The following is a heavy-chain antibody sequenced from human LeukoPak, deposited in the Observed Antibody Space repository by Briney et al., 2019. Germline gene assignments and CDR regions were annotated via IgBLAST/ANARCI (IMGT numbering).Heavy chain of an antibody. J-gene: IGHJ6*02. Sequence: SETLSLTCTVSGGSISSSGYYWGWIRQPPGKGLEWIGSIYYSGSTYYNPSLKSRVTISVDTSKNQFSLKLSSVTAADTAVYYCARVRTVYYDSSGSRGEYYYYGMDVWGQGTTVTVSS. D-gene: IGHD3-22*01. CDR1: GGSISSSGYY. CDR2: IYYSGST. CDR3: ARVRTVYYDSSGSRGEYYYYGMDV. V-gene: IGHV4-39*01.